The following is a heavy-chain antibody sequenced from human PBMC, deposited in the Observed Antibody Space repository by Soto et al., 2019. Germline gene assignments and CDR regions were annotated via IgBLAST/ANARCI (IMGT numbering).Heavy chain of an antibody. CDR3: ARDPSHVLMVNAPNLDGMDV. J-gene: IGHJ6*02. Sequence: QVQLVQSGAEVKKPGASVKVSCKASGYTFTTYDISWVRQAPGQGLEWMGRISTYNGNTNYPQSLQGRLTMTTDTSTTAAYMELRSLRYDDTAVYYCARDPSHVLMVNAPNLDGMDVWGQGPTVIVSS. V-gene: IGHV1-18*01. CDR1: GYTFTTYD. D-gene: IGHD2-8*01. CDR2: ISTYNGNT.